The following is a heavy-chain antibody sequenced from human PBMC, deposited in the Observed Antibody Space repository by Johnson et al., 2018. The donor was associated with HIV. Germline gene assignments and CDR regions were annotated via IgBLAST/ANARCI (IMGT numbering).Heavy chain of an antibody. Sequence: VQLVESGGGLVQPGRSLRLSCAASGFTFDDYAMHWVRQAPGKGLEWVSGISWNSGSIGYADSVKGRFTISRDNAKNSLYLQMNSLRAEDTALYYCAKAYSSSWYCLDAFDIWGQGTMVTVSS. D-gene: IGHD6-13*01. V-gene: IGHV3-9*01. J-gene: IGHJ3*02. CDR2: ISWNSGSI. CDR1: GFTFDDYA. CDR3: AKAYSSSWYCLDAFDI.